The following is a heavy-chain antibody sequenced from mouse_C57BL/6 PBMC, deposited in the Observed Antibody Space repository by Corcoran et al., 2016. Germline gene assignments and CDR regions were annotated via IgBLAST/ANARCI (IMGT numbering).Heavy chain of an antibody. V-gene: IGHV9-3*01. D-gene: IGHD1-1*01. J-gene: IGHJ3*01. CDR2: INTYSGVP. CDR1: GYTFTTYG. Sequence: QIQLVQSGPELKKPGETVKISCKASGYTFTTYGMSWVKQAPGKGLKWMGWINTYSGVPTYADDFKGRFAFSLETSASTAYLQINNLKNEDTATYFCARGYYGSSYEFAYWGQGTLVTVSA. CDR3: ARGYYGSSYEFAY.